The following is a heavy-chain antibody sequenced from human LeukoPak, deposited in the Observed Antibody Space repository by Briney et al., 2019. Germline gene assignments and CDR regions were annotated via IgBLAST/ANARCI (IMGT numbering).Heavy chain of an antibody. V-gene: IGHV1-3*01. CDR3: AREGCSGGSCYGVGAFDI. D-gene: IGHD2-15*01. Sequence: ASVKVSCKASGYTFTSYAMHWVRQAPGQRLEWMGWINAGNGNIKYSQKFQGRVTITRDTSTSTVYMELSSLRSEDTAVYYCAREGCSGGSCYGVGAFDIWGQGTMVTVSS. J-gene: IGHJ3*02. CDR2: INAGNGNI. CDR1: GYTFTSYA.